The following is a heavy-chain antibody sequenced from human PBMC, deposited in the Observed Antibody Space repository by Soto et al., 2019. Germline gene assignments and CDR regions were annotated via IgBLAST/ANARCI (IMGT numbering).Heavy chain of an antibody. D-gene: IGHD2-15*01. Sequence: QLRESGPGLVKPSGTLSLTCFVSGASISSTYWWSWVRQTPGKRLEWIGQIYHTGTTSYNPSLKNRVTISLDKSNNQFSLRLTSMTAADTAVYYCATLPPRIVVVMTDLPTWGQRTLVTVSS. CDR3: ATLPPRIVVVMTDLPT. J-gene: IGHJ5*02. CDR2: IYHTGTT. V-gene: IGHV4-4*02. CDR1: GASISSTYW.